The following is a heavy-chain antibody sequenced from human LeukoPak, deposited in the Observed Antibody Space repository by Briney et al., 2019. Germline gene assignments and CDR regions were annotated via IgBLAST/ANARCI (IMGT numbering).Heavy chain of an antibody. CDR1: GFTFSGSA. V-gene: IGHV3-73*01. CDR3: TRQGSSGGFPFYYYYYMDV. Sequence: GGSLRLXCAASGFTFSGSAMHWVRQASGKGLEWVGRIRSKANSYATAYAASVKGRFTISKDDSKNTAYLQMNSLKTEDTAVYYCTRQGSSGGFPFYYYYYMDVWGKGTTVTVSS. CDR2: IRSKANSYAT. J-gene: IGHJ6*03. D-gene: IGHD2-15*01.